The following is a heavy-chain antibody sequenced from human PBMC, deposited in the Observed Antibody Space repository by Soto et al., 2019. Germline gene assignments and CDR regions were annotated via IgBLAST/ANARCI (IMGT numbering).Heavy chain of an antibody. CDR1: GGSISSSSYY. J-gene: IGHJ6*02. V-gene: IGHV4-39*01. CDR2: IYYSGST. D-gene: IGHD3-3*01. CDR3: ARTYYDFWSGYYYYYGMDV. Sequence: ETLSLTCTVSGGSISSSSYYWGWIRQPPGKGLEWIGSIYYSGSTYYNPSLKSRVTISVDTSKNQFSLKLSSVTAADTAVYYCARTYYDFWSGYYYYYGMDVWGQGTTVTVSS.